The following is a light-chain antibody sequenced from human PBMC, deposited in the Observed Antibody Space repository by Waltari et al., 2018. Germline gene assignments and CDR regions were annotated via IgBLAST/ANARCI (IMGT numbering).Light chain of an antibody. CDR2: DTS. CDR1: QSISSY. Sequence: INMIQSPSSLSASVRVRVSITCRTSQSISSYLNWYQQKPGKAPKLLIYDTSTLQSGVPSRFSGSGSGTDFTLTISSLQPEDFATYHCQQSDSMPFTFGGGTKVEIK. V-gene: IGKV1-39*01. J-gene: IGKJ4*01. CDR3: QQSDSMPFT.